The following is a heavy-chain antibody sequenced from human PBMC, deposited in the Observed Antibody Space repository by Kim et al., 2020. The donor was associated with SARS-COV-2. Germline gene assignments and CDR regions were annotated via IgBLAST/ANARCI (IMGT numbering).Heavy chain of an antibody. CDR3: ARAVGAKGINWFDP. V-gene: IGHV3-13*01. D-gene: IGHD1-26*01. CDR2: IGTAGDT. CDR1: GFTFSSYD. Sequence: GGSLRLSCATSGFTFSSYDMHWVRQATGKGLEWVSAIGTAGDTYYPGSVKGRFTISRENAKNSLYLQMNSLRAGDTAVYYCARAVGAKGINWFDPWGQGTLVTVSS. J-gene: IGHJ5*02.